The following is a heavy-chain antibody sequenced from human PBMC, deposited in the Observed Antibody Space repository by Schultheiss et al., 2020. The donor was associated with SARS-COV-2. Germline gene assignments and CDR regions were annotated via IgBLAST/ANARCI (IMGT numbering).Heavy chain of an antibody. D-gene: IGHD4-17*01. V-gene: IGHV4-4*02. CDR1: GGSISSINW. CDR2: IYHSGST. Sequence: SETLSLTCAVSGGSISSINWWNWVRQSPGKGLEWIGEIYHSGSTNYNPSLKSRVTISIDKSKNQFSLKLTSVTAADTAVYYCAKDWGGRGTVTTYFDYWGQGTLVTVSS. J-gene: IGHJ4*02. CDR3: AKDWGGRGTVTTYFDY.